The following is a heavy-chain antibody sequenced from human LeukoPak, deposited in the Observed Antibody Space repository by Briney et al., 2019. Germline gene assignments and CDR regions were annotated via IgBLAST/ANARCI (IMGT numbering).Heavy chain of an antibody. CDR1: GHTFMDYY. J-gene: IGHJ3*01. CDR3: ATEGRRDAFDV. Sequence: ASVKVSCNTSGHTFMDYYIHWVRQAPGQGLEWVGRITPNSGDTNYAQKFQGRVTMTRDTSSTTAFMELSRLTSDDTAVYYCATEGRRDAFDVWGQGTMVTVSS. V-gene: IGHV1-2*02. CDR2: ITPNSGDT.